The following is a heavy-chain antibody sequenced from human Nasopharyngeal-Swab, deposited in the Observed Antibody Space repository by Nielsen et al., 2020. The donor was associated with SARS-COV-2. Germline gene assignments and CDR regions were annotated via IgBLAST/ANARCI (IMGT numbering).Heavy chain of an antibody. CDR3: ARGPLPFNYGDYDVLSVGMDV. CDR2: ISAYNGNT. CDR1: GYTFTSYG. Sequence: ASVKVSCKASGYTFTSYGISWVRQAPGQGLEWMGWISAYNGNTNYAQKFQGRVTITADKSTSTAYMELSSLRSEDTAVYYCARGPLPFNYGDYDVLSVGMDVWGQGTTVTVSS. D-gene: IGHD4-17*01. J-gene: IGHJ6*02. V-gene: IGHV1-18*01.